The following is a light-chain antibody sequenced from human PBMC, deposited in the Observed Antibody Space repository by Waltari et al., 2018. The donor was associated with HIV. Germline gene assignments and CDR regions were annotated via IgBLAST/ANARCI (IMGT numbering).Light chain of an antibody. CDR1: SSDLDNFKS. V-gene: IGLV2-14*01. CDR3: MSYISSATPE. CDR2: EVS. Sequence: QSALTQPASVSGSPGQSITISCTGTSSDLDNFKSVSWYQHHPGKAPKVIIYEVSNLPSGVSYRFSGSKSGHTASLTISGLQAEDEADYFCMSYISSATPEFGGGTKLTVL. J-gene: IGLJ3*02.